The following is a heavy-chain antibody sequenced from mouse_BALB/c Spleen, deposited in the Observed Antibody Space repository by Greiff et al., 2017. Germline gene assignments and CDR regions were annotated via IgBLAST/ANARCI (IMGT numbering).Heavy chain of an antibody. CDR1: GYAFSSYW. Sequence: QVHVKQSGAELVRPGSSVKISCKASGYAFSSYWMNWVKQRPGQGLEWIGQIYPGDGDTNYNGKFKGKATLTADKSSSTAYMQLSSLTSEDSAVYFCARSHYYGSSGYYFDYWGQGTTLTVSS. V-gene: IGHV1-80*01. CDR2: IYPGDGDT. J-gene: IGHJ2*01. CDR3: ARSHYYGSSGYYFDY. D-gene: IGHD1-1*01.